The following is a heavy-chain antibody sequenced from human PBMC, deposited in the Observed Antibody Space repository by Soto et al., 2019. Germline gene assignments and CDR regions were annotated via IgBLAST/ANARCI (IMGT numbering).Heavy chain of an antibody. CDR1: GFTFSSSG. D-gene: IGHD6-13*01. CDR2: ISYDGSGR. CDR3: AKDYSSSWALDY. Sequence: QVQLVESGGGVVQPGRSLRLSCAASGFTFSSSGMHWVRQAPGKGLEWVALISYDGSGRYYADSVKGRFTISRDNSKNTLYLDMNSLRAEDTAVYYCAKDYSSSWALDYWGQGTLVTVSS. J-gene: IGHJ4*02. V-gene: IGHV3-30*18.